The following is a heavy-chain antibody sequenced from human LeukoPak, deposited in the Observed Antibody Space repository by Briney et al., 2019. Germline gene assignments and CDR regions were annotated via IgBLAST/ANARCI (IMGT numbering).Heavy chain of an antibody. J-gene: IGHJ4*02. V-gene: IGHV3-11*01. CDR1: GFIFGDFY. Sequence: KTGGSLRLSCVGSGFIFGDFYMNWIRQAPGKGVEWISFITSSGDSIYYADSVKGRFTVFRDNAKNSLYLQMNSLRAEDTAVYFCARDPEYSDKWGQGTLVSVSS. CDR2: ITSSGDSI. D-gene: IGHD1-1*01. CDR3: ARDPEYSDK.